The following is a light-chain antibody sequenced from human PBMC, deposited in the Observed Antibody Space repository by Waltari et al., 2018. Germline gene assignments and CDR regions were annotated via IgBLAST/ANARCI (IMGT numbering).Light chain of an antibody. CDR1: KLGERS. V-gene: IGLV3-1*01. J-gene: IGLJ2*01. CDR3: QVWDSSTDV. Sequence: SYELTQPPSVSVSPGQKASIICSGDKLGERSSSWYQQKAGQSPMLVIFEDVKRPAGIPERFSGSNSGNTATLTISGTQAMDEADYYCQVWDSSTDVFGGGTKLTVL. CDR2: EDV.